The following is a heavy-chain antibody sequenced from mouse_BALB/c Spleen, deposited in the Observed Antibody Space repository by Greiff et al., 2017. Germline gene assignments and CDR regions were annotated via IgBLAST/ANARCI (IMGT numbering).Heavy chain of an antibody. J-gene: IGHJ4*01. CDR1: GFTFSDYY. V-gene: IGHV5-4*02. CDR2: ISDGGSYT. D-gene: IGHD2-1*01. Sequence: EVKLMESGGGLVKPGGSLKLSCAASGFTFSDYYMYWVRQTPEKRLEWVATISDGGSYTYYPDSVKGRFTISRDNAKNNLYLQMSSLKSEDTAMYYCARGYYGNPYAMDYWGQGTSVTVSS. CDR3: ARGYYGNPYAMDY.